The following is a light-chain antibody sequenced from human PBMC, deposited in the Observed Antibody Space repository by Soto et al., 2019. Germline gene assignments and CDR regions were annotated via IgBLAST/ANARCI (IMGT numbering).Light chain of an antibody. CDR2: KAS. Sequence: DIQMTQSPSTLSASIGDRVTITCRASQSISTWLAWYQQKPGTAPKLLIYKASTLESGVPSRFSGSRSGTEFTLTVSSLQPDDFATYYCQQYNDSFPYTFGRGTKLEI. V-gene: IGKV1-5*03. J-gene: IGKJ2*01. CDR3: QQYNDSFPYT. CDR1: QSISTW.